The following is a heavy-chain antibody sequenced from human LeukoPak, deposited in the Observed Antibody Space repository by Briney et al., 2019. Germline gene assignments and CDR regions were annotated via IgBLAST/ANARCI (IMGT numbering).Heavy chain of an antibody. CDR2: IYPKSSGT. V-gene: IGHV1-2*02. J-gene: IGHJ3*02. D-gene: IGHD1-14*01. CDR1: GYSFTAHY. Sequence: VASVNVSCKASGYSFTAHYINWVRPAPGQGLGWMGWIYPKSSGTHFAQRFQGRVTMTRDTYHSSVSMHLISLRSDDTAVYYCARSQKTTPWGGFDIWGAGTMVTVSS. CDR3: ARSQKTTPWGGFDI.